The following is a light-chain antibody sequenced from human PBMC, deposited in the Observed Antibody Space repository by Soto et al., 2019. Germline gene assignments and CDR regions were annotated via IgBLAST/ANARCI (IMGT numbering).Light chain of an antibody. V-gene: IGKV2-30*02. Sequence: DVLLNQSPRSLPVTLGQPASISCRSSHGLVHSSGHTFLNWFPQRPGQSPRRLVFKVSKQDSVVPDRFRGSVSGTDFTLTISRVEAGHVGVFYCMQGTHSPLTFGGGTKVEIK. CDR2: KVS. J-gene: IGKJ4*01. CDR1: HGLVHSSGHTF. CDR3: MQGTHSPLT.